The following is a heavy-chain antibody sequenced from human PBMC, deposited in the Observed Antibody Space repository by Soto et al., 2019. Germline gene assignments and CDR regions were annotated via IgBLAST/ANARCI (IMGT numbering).Heavy chain of an antibody. D-gene: IGHD5-12*01. V-gene: IGHV1-18*01. CDR2: ISSYNGDT. CDR3: AREGVAPYYYYGMDI. J-gene: IGHJ6*02. Sequence: QVQLVQSGAEVKKPGASVKVSCKASGYTFTRSGISWARQAPGQGPEWMGWISSYNGDTNYAQTFQGRVTMPTDTSTRTAYMELRSLRSDDTAVYYCAREGVAPYYYYGMDIWGQGTPVTVSS. CDR1: GYTFTRSG.